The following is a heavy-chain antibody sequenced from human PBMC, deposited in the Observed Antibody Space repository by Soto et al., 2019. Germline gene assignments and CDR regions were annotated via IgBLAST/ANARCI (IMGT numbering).Heavy chain of an antibody. CDR2: IAINGDT. J-gene: IGHJ6*03. CDR3: TKDRRLEIWTGDHSAVGVV. D-gene: IGHD2-21*01. CDR1: GFTFSTYD. Sequence: GGSLRLSCAASGFTFSTYDMHWVRQAAGRGLEWVSGIAINGDTYYIDSVKGRFTISRDNAKNSLYLQMNSLGAEDTAVYYCTKDRRLEIWTGDHSAVGVVWCKGTTVTVSS. V-gene: IGHV3-13*01.